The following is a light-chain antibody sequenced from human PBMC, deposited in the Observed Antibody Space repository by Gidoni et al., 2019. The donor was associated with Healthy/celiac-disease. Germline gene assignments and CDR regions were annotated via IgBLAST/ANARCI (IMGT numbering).Light chain of an antibody. Sequence: DIVMTQSRLSLPVTPGEPTSSSCRSSQSLMQSNGYNYVDWYLQKPGQSPQLLIYLGSNRVSGVPDRFSGSGSGTDFTLKISRVEAEDVGVYYCMQALQTPPTFGQGTKVEIK. CDR2: LGS. V-gene: IGKV2-28*01. J-gene: IGKJ1*01. CDR1: QSLMQSNGYNY. CDR3: MQALQTPPT.